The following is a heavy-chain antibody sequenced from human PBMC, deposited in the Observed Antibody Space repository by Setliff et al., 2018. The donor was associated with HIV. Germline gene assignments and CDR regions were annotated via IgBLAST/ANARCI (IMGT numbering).Heavy chain of an antibody. V-gene: IGHV4-59*01. Sequence: SETLSLTCTVSGDSFSNYYWSWIRQPPGKGLEWIGYVFYTGSATYNPSLKSRVSTSVDRSTNRFSLMLHSVTAADTAVYYCARGPSGGGFYYMDVWGKGTTVTVSS. CDR3: ARGPSGGGFYYMDV. J-gene: IGHJ6*03. CDR2: VFYTGSA. CDR1: GDSFSNYY. D-gene: IGHD2-15*01.